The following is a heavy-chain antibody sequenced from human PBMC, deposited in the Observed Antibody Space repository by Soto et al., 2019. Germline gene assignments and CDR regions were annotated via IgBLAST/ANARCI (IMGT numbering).Heavy chain of an antibody. CDR1: GFPFSSFG. CDR2: VSAAGYTT. D-gene: IGHD6-13*01. Sequence: QGELLESGGGVVQPGTSLRLSCAASGFPFSSFGMHWVRQAPGKGLEWVAVVSAAGYTTYYSGSVKGRFNISRDNSRNTLNLQMNSLRREDTGLYYCAKEGSIWKFAFDIWGRGTMVTVSS. CDR3: AKEGSIWKFAFDI. J-gene: IGHJ3*02. V-gene: IGHV3-30*18.